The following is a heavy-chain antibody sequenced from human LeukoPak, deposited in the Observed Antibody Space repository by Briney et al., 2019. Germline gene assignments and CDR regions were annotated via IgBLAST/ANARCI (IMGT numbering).Heavy chain of an antibody. CDR1: GFTFSSYW. J-gene: IGHJ4*02. CDR2: IHLDGTTT. V-gene: IGHV3-74*01. D-gene: IGHD3-16*01. CDR3: ARGGSPSDY. Sequence: GGSLRLSCVTSGFTFSSYWMHWVRQAPGKGLVWVSRIHLDGTTTTYADSVRGRFTISRDNAKNALYLQMNSPTAEDTAVYYCARGGSPSDYWGQGTLVTVSS.